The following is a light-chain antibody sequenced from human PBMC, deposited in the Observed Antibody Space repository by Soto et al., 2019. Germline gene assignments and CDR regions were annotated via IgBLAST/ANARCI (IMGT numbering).Light chain of an antibody. CDR1: RSDVGDYKY. Sequence: QSALTQPPSASGSPGQSVTISCTGTRSDVGDYKYVSWYQQYPGKAPKLMIYEVSNRPSGVPDRFSGSKSGNTASLTVSGLQAEDEADYYCTSYVGSDIWVFGGGTKLTVL. CDR2: EVS. J-gene: IGLJ3*02. V-gene: IGLV2-8*01. CDR3: TSYVGSDIWV.